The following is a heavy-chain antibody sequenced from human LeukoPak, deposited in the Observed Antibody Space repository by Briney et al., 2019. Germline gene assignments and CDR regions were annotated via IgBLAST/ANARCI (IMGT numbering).Heavy chain of an antibody. CDR3: ARDWGDYDVLPPTDNWFDP. D-gene: IGHD3-9*01. CDR1: GFTFSSYG. J-gene: IGHJ5*02. Sequence: GGSLRLSCAASGFTFSSYGMHWVRQAPGKGLEWVAVIWYDGTNKNYADSVKGRFTISRDNSKNTLFLLMDSLRAEDTAAYYCARDWGDYDVLPPTDNWFDPWGQGTLVTVSS. V-gene: IGHV3-33*01. CDR2: IWYDGTNK.